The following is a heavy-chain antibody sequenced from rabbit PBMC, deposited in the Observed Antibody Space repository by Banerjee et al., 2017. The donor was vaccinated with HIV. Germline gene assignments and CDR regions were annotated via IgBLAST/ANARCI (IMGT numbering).Heavy chain of an antibody. CDR1: GFDLSSNT. J-gene: IGHJ4*01. CDR2: INTSSGNT. CDR3: ARDLAGVIGWNFDL. D-gene: IGHD4-1*01. V-gene: IGHV1S40*01. Sequence: QSLEESGGDLVKPEGSLTLTCTASGFDLSSNTICWVRQAPGKGLEWIGCINTSSGNTVYATWAKGRFTISRTSSTTVALQMTSLTAADTATYFCARDLAGVIGWNFDLWGQGTLVTVS.